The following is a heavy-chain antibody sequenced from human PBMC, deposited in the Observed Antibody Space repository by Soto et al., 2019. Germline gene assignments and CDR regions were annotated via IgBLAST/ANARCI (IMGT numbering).Heavy chain of an antibody. CDR3: ARGTDAYKTGNY. J-gene: IGHJ4*02. D-gene: IGHD1-1*01. Sequence: QVQLQQWGAGLLKPSETLSLTCAVYGGSFSGYYWSWIRQPPGKGLEWIGEIHPSGTINYNPSLMNRXXIXVXXSKNQFSLDLSSVTAADTALYYCARGTDAYKTGNYWGQGTLVTVSS. V-gene: IGHV4-34*01. CDR1: GGSFSGYY. CDR2: IHPSGTI.